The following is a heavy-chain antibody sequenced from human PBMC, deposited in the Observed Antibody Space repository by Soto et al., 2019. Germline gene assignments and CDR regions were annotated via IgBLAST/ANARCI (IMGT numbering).Heavy chain of an antibody. V-gene: IGHV3-7*04. J-gene: IGHJ2*01. CDR2: INQDGSNK. CDR3: ARDPLSSWWYFDL. Sequence: GFTFTGYWMSWVRQTPGKGLEWVANINQDGSNKYYVDSVDGRFTISRDNAKNSLFLQMNSLRAEDTAVYYCARDPLSSWWYFDLWGRGTLVTVS. D-gene: IGHD6-13*01. CDR1: GFTFTGYW.